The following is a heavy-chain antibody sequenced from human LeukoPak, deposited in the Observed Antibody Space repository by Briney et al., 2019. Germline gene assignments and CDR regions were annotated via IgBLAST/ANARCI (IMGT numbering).Heavy chain of an antibody. CDR2: INPSDGAT. V-gene: IGHV1-46*01. CDR1: GYTFTMYY. J-gene: IGHJ6*03. Sequence: ASVTVSCKASGYTFTMYYIHWVRQAPGQGLEWMGMINPSDGATTYAQRFQGRVTMTRDMTTTTVYMDLRSLRSEDTAVYFCAREQGGGLSGGLGGLFASYYTYYYMDVWGRGTTVTVSS. CDR3: AREQGGGLSGGLGGLFASYYTYYYMDV. D-gene: IGHD3-16*01.